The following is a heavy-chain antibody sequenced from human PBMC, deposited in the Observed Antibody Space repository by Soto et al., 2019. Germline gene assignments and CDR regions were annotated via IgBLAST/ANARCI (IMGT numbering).Heavy chain of an antibody. J-gene: IGHJ1*01. CDR1: GAYVRDFS. CDR2: ITVNGIT. V-gene: IGHV4-4*07. Sequence: QVQQLESGPGLVKPWDTLSLTCTVSGAYVRDFSWSWIRQPAGKRLEWIGRITVNGITQYTPSFRSRVTMSMDRSRTQFSPNLQSATAADTALYYWARESGATWIYEAHWGQGTLVTVSS. CDR3: ARESGATWIYEAH. D-gene: IGHD1-7*01.